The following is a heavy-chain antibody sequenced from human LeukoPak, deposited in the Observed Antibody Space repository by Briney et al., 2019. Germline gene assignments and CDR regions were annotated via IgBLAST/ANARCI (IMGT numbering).Heavy chain of an antibody. CDR1: GFTFSDAW. J-gene: IGHJ4*02. D-gene: IGHD5-24*01. CDR3: TTEDGYIGY. Sequence: GGSLRLPCAASGFTFSDAWMSWVRQAPGKGLEWVGRIKSKTDGGTTDYAAPVKGRFTISRDDSKNTLYLQMNSLKTEDTAIYFCTTEDGYIGYWGQGTLVTVSS. CDR2: IKSKTDGGTT. V-gene: IGHV3-15*01.